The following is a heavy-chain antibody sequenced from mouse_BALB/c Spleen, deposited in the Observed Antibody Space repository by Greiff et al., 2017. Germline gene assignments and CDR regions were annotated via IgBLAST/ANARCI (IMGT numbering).Heavy chain of an antibody. D-gene: IGHD2-4*01. V-gene: IGHV3-6*02. J-gene: IGHJ4*01. Sequence: ESGPGLVKPSQSLSLTCSVTGYSITSGYYWNWIRQFPGNKLEWMGYISYDGSNNYNPSLKNRISITRDTSKNQFFLKLNSVTTEDTATYYCARFDYVHAMDYWGQGTSVTVSS. CDR1: GYSITSGYY. CDR2: ISYDGSN. CDR3: ARFDYVHAMDY.